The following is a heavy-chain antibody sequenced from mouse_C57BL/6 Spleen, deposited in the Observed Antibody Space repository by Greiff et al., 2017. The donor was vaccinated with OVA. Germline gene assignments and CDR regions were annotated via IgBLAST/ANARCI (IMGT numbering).Heavy chain of an antibody. V-gene: IGHV1-69*01. J-gene: IGHJ3*01. CDR2: IDPSDSYT. CDR3: ARDYYGSRKRFAY. Sequence: QVQLQQPGAELVMPGASVKLSCKASGYTFTSYWMHWVKQRPGQGLEWIGEIDPSDSYTNYNQKFKGKSTLTVDKSSSTAYMQLSSLTSEDSAVYYCARDYYGSRKRFAYWGQGTLVTVSA. CDR1: GYTFTSYW. D-gene: IGHD1-1*01.